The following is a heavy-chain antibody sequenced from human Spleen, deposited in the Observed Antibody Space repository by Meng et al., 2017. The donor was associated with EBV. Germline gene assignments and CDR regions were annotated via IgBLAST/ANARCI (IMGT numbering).Heavy chain of an antibody. CDR1: GYTFIGYD. V-gene: IGHV1-2*06. J-gene: IGHJ4*02. D-gene: IGHD1-1*01. Sequence: QVQLVQSGAEVKKPGASVKVSCKASGYTFIGYDMHWVRQAPGQGLEWMGRINGKSGGTDHAKKFQGRVTMSRDTSIDTAYMELRSLTADDTAVYYCARAGAPGTTFHTGYWGQGPLVTVVS. CDR3: ARAGAPGTTFHTGY. CDR2: INGKSGGT.